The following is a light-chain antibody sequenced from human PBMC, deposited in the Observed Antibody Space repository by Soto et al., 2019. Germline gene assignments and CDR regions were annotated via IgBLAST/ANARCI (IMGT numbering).Light chain of an antibody. Sequence: EVVLTQSPVTLSLSPGGRATLSCRAGQSIGIHLAWYQQKPGQAPRLLIYDSSTRATGVPDRFSGSGSGTEFTLTISKLQSEDFAVYYCQKYNNWPPITFGQGTRLEIK. J-gene: IGKJ5*01. CDR1: QSIGIH. CDR2: DSS. V-gene: IGKV3-15*01. CDR3: QKYNNWPPIT.